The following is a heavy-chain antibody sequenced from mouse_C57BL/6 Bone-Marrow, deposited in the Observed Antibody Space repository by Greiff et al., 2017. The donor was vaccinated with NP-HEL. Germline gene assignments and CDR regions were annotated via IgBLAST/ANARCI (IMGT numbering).Heavy chain of an antibody. CDR3: ARNWDGGFDY. D-gene: IGHD4-1*01. CDR1: EYEFPSHY. J-gene: IGHJ2*01. V-gene: IGHV5-2*01. Sequence: EVKLVESGVFFPQPGESLKLSCESNEYEFPSHYLSWVRKTPEKTRSLVVALHRDGGSTYYPDTMERRFIISRDNTKKTLYLQMSSLRSEDTALYYCARNWDGGFDYWGQGTTLTVSS. CDR2: LHRDGGST.